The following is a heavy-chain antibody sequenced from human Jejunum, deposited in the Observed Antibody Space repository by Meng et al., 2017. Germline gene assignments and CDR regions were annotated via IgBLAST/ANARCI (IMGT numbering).Heavy chain of an antibody. CDR2: IKGDGSDS. CDR3: ATDKTFMTALAD. CDR1: GFTFSSYW. Sequence: GESLKISCAGSGFTFSSYWMHWVRQAPGKGLVWVSRIKGDGSDSAYADSVKGRFTISRDNSKNKLYLQMSSLRAEDTAVYYCATDKTFMTALADWGQGTLVTVSS. J-gene: IGHJ4*02. V-gene: IGHV3-74*01.